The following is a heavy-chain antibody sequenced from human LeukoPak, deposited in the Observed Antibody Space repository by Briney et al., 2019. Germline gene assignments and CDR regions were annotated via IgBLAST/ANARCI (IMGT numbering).Heavy chain of an antibody. J-gene: IGHJ4*02. D-gene: IGHD5-18*01. CDR1: GYSFTSYW. Sequence: GESLKISCKGSGYSFTSYWIGWVRQMPGKGLERMGIIYPGGSDTRYSPSFQGQVTISADKSISTAYLQWSSLKASDTAMYYCARRTGYSYGYDDYWGQGTLVTVSS. CDR2: IYPGGSDT. V-gene: IGHV5-51*01. CDR3: ARRTGYSYGYDDY.